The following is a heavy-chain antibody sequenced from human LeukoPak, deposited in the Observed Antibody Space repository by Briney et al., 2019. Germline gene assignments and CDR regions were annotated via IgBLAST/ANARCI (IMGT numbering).Heavy chain of an antibody. D-gene: IGHD5-12*01. V-gene: IGHV3-21*01. J-gene: IGHJ6*04. CDR3: GRDIRARYMDV. Sequence: GGSLRLSCAASGFTFSSYSMNWVRQAPGEGLGWVSSISSSISYIYYADSVKGRFTISRDNAKNSLYLQMNSLRAEDTAVYHCGRDIRARYMDVWGKGTTVTVSS. CDR2: ISSSISYI. CDR1: GFTFSSYS.